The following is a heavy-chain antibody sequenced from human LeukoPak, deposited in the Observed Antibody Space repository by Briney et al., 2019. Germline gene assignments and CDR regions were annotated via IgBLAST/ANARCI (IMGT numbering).Heavy chain of an antibody. J-gene: IGHJ5*02. CDR1: GYTFTSYG. D-gene: IGHD3-3*01. Sequence: ASVKVPCKASGYTFTSYGISWVRQAPGQGLEWMGWISAYNGNTNYAQKLQGRVTMTRNTSISTAYMELSSLRSDDTAVYYCARHYEGRFDPWGQGTLVTVSS. V-gene: IGHV1-18*01. CDR2: ISAYNGNT. CDR3: ARHYEGRFDP.